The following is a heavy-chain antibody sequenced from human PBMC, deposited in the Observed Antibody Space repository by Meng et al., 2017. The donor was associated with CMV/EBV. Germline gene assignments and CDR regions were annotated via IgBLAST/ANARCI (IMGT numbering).Heavy chain of an antibody. CDR2: ISGSGGST. V-gene: IGHV3-23*01. CDR3: AKISPNIVVVPAAHLPRGAGGYFQH. CDR1: GFTFSSYA. J-gene: IGHJ1*01. D-gene: IGHD2-2*01. Sequence: GESLKISCAASGFTFSSYAMSWVRQAPGKGLEWVSAISGSGGSTYYADSVKGRFTISRDNSKNTLYLQMNSLRAEDTSVYYCAKISPNIVVVPAAHLPRGAGGYFQHWGQGTLVTVSS.